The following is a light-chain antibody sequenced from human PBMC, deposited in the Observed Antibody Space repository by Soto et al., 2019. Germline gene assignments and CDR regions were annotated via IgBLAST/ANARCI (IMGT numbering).Light chain of an antibody. CDR1: QSVRSNF. Sequence: EMVLTQSPGTVSLSPGERATLSCRASQSVRSNFLAWYQQKPGQAPRLLIYGASNRATGIPDRFSGSGSGTDFTLTITRLEPEDFAMYYCQRYDSLRTFGQGTKVDI. CDR2: GAS. J-gene: IGKJ1*01. V-gene: IGKV3-20*01. CDR3: QRYDSLRT.